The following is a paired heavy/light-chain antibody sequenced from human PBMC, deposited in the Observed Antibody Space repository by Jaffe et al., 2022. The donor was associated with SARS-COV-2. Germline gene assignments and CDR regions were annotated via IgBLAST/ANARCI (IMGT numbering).Heavy chain of an antibody. CDR1: GGSISSRLYF. D-gene: IGHD2-8*01. CDR3: ARKWNYLDF. V-gene: IGHV4-39*01. J-gene: IGHJ4*02. CDR2: IRYSGNT. Sequence: QVQLQESGPGLVKPSETLSLTCTVSGGSISSRLYFWGWIRQPPGKGLEWIGSIRYSGNTYYNPSLKSRVNISADTSKNQFSLKLTSVTAADTAVYYCARKWNYLDFWGQGTLVTVSS.
Light chain of an antibody. CDR3: HQRSNWPQT. V-gene: IGKV3-11*01. Sequence: EIVLTQSPATLSLSPGERATLSCRASQSVSSYLAWYQQKPGQAPRLLIYDTSTRATGIPARFSGSGSGTDFTLTISGLEPEDFAVYFCHQRSNWPQTFGQGTKVDIK. J-gene: IGKJ1*01. CDR2: DTS. CDR1: QSVSSY.